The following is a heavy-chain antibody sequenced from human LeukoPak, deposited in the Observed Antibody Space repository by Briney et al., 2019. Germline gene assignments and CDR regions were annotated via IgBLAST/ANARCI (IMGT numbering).Heavy chain of an antibody. D-gene: IGHD2-2*01. CDR1: GGSISSYY. J-gene: IGHJ3*02. CDR2: IYYSGST. Sequence: SETLSLTCTVSGGSISSYYWSWIRQPPGKGLEWIGYIYYSGSTNYNPSLKSRVTISVDTSKNQFSLKLSSVTAADTAVYYCARDSIVVVPGDAFDIWGQGTMVTVSS. CDR3: ARDSIVVVPGDAFDI. V-gene: IGHV4-59*12.